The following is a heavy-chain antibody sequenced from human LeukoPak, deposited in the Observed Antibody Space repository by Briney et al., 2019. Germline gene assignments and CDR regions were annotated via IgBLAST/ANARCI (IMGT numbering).Heavy chain of an antibody. D-gene: IGHD3-22*01. CDR2: ISYDGSNK. CDR3: AKQDVVVITTFAFDI. Sequence: PGRSLRLSCAASGFTFSSYGMHWVRQAPGKGLEWVAVISYDGSNKYYADSVKGRFTISRDNSKNTLYLQMNSLRAEDTAVYYCAKQDVVVITTFAFDIWGQGTMVTVSS. V-gene: IGHV3-30*18. J-gene: IGHJ3*02. CDR1: GFTFSSYG.